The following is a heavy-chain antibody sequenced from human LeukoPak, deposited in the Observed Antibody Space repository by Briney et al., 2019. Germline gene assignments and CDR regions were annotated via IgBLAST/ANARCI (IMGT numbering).Heavy chain of an antibody. D-gene: IGHD3-22*01. CDR1: GYTFSSYG. CDR2: IIPIFGTA. Sequence: SVKVSCKASGYTFSSYGVSWVRQAPGQGLEWMGGIIPIFGTANYAQKFQGRVTITADESTSTAYMELSSLRSEDTAVYYCARLTFYDYYDSSGSEALDYWGQGTLVTVSS. CDR3: ARLTFYDYYDSSGSEALDY. J-gene: IGHJ4*02. V-gene: IGHV1-69*13.